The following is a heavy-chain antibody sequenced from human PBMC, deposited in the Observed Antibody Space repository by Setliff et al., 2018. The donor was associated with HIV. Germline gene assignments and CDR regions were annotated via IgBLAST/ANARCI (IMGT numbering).Heavy chain of an antibody. CDR3: ASATVGGASPFDS. CDR1: GGSISWGGRY. D-gene: IGHD4-4*01. J-gene: IGHJ4*02. V-gene: IGHV4-31*03. Sequence: KTSETLSLTCSVYGGSISWGGRYWGWIRQHPGRGLEWLGYVYYTGESFYKPSLGGRVTILQDKSKNQFSLELRSVTAADTAVYYCASATVGGASPFDSWGPGTLVTVSS. CDR2: VYYTGES.